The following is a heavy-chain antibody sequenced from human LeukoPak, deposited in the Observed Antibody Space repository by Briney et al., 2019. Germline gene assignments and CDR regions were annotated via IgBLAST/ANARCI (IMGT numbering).Heavy chain of an antibody. D-gene: IGHD7-27*01. J-gene: IGHJ3*02. CDR2: IYTSGST. V-gene: IGHV4-4*07. CDR3: ARVRKSGDAFDI. CDR1: GGSISSYY. Sequence: SETLSLTCTVSGGSISSYYWSWIRQPAGKGLEWIGRIYTSGSTNYNPSLKSRVTMSVDTSKNQFSLRLSSVTAADTALYYCARVRKSGDAFDIWGQGTMVTVSS.